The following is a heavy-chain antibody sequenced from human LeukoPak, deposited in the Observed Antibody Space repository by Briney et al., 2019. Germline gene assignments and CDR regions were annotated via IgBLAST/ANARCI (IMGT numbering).Heavy chain of an antibody. J-gene: IGHJ5*02. CDR2: INHSGST. Sequence: GTLRLSCAASGFTFSSYGMSWVRQPPGKGLEWIGEINHSGSTNYNPSLKSRVTISVDTSKNQFSLKLSSVTAADTAVYYCARRGYSSGWYPGWFDPWGQGTLVTVSS. D-gene: IGHD6-19*01. CDR3: ARRGYSSGWYPGWFDP. V-gene: IGHV4-34*01. CDR1: GFTFSSYG.